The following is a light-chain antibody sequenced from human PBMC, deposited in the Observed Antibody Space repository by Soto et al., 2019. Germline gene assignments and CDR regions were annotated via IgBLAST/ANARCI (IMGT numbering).Light chain of an antibody. J-gene: IGKJ3*01. CDR1: QDIRND. V-gene: IGKV1-6*01. Sequence: AIQMTQSPSSLSASVGDRVTITCRASQDIRNDLGWYQQRPGEAPKLLIYAASSLQSGVPSRFSGSGSVTDFTLTISSLQPEDFATYYCLQHNNCPLTFGPGTKVDIK. CDR3: LQHNNCPLT. CDR2: AAS.